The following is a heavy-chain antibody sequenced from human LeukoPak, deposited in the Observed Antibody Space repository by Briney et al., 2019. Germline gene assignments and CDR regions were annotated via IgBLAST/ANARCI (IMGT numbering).Heavy chain of an antibody. CDR1: GGSIRSFF. J-gene: IGHJ3*02. Sequence: SETLSLTCTVSGGSIRSFFWSWLRQPPGKPLEWLGHIYHTGSTNYNPSLKSRVTISVDTSKNQFSLKLSSVTAADTAVYYCARLGRSSSSWSDAFDIWGQGTMVTVSS. V-gene: IGHV4-59*01. CDR2: IYHTGST. CDR3: ARLGRSSSSWSDAFDI. D-gene: IGHD6-13*01.